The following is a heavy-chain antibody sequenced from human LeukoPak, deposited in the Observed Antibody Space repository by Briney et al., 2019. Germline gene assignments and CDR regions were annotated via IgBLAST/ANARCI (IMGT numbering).Heavy chain of an antibody. D-gene: IGHD4-17*01. CDR3: AKGRSMTTVTTVMVPDY. CDR2: ISGSGGST. V-gene: IGHV3-23*01. Sequence: GGSLRLSCAASGFTFSSYAMSWVRQAPGKGLEWVSAISGSGGSTYYADSVKGRFTISRDNSKNTLYLQMNSLRAEDTAVYYCAKGRSMTTVTTVMVPDYWGQGTLVTVSS. J-gene: IGHJ4*02. CDR1: GFTFSSYA.